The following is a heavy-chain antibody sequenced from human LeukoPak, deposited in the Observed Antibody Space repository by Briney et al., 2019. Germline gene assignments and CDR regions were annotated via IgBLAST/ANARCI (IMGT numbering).Heavy chain of an antibody. Sequence: PSETLSLTCAVYGGSFSGYYWSWIRQPPGKGLEWIGEINHSGSTNYNPSLKSRVTISVDTSKNQFSLKLSSVTAADTAVYYCARGYSYCYYYMDVWGKGTTVTVSS. CDR2: INHSGST. CDR1: GGSFSGYY. CDR3: ARGYSYCYYYMDV. J-gene: IGHJ6*03. D-gene: IGHD4-11*01. V-gene: IGHV4-34*01.